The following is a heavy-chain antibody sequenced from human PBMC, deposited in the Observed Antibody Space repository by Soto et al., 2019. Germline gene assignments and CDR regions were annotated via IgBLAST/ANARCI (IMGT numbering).Heavy chain of an antibody. CDR3: ARDTYGDYGPLDY. V-gene: IGHV3-33*01. Sequence: GGSLRLSCAASGFTFSSYGMHWVRQAPGKGLEWVAVIWYDGSNKYYADSVKGRFTISRDNSKNTLYLQMNSLRAEDTAVYYCARDTYGDYGPLDYWGQGTLVTVSS. CDR2: IWYDGSNK. CDR1: GFTFSSYG. J-gene: IGHJ4*02. D-gene: IGHD4-17*01.